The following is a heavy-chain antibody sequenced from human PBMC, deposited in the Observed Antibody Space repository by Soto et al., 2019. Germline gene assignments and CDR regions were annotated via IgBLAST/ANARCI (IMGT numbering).Heavy chain of an antibody. CDR2: IYPGDSDT. CDR1: GYSFTSYW. Sequence: PGESLKISCKGSGYSFTSYWIGRVRQMPGKGLEWMGIIYPGDSDTRYSPSFQGQVTISADKSISTAYLQWSSLKASDTAMYYCASRSIAAAGTTGAFDIWGQGTMVTVSS. CDR3: ASRSIAAAGTTGAFDI. J-gene: IGHJ3*02. D-gene: IGHD6-13*01. V-gene: IGHV5-51*01.